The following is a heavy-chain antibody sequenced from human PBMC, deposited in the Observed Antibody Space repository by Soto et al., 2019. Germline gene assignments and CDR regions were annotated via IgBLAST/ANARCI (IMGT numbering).Heavy chain of an antibody. CDR3: ARSDSSGYYFGY. J-gene: IGHJ4*02. D-gene: IGHD3-22*01. V-gene: IGHV4-31*03. CDR2: IYYSGST. CDR1: GGSINSGGYY. Sequence: QVQLQESGPGLVKPSQTLSLNCTVSGGSINSGGYYWTWIRQHPGKGLEGIRYIYYSGSTYYNTSLKSRVTISVDMSNNQFALRLTYVSAADTAVYYCARSDSSGYYFGYWGQGTLVTVSA.